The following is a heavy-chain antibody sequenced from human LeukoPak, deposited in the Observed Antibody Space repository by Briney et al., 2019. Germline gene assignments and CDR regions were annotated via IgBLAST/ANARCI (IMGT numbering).Heavy chain of an antibody. Sequence: GRSLTLSCAASGFTFSSYGMHWVRQAPGKGLEWVAMISYDGSNKYYGDSARGRFSISRDNSGNTLYLRMNSLRPEDTAVYFCVKDKWIRREAMSGADYWGQGTLVTVSS. D-gene: IGHD6-19*01. J-gene: IGHJ4*02. V-gene: IGHV3-30*18. CDR3: VKDKWIRREAMSGADY. CDR2: ISYDGSNK. CDR1: GFTFSSYG.